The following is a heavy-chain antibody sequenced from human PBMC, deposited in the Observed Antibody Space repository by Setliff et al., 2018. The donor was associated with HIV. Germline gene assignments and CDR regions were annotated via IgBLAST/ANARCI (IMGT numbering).Heavy chain of an antibody. CDR1: GGSINRSNYY. V-gene: IGHV4-39*07. J-gene: IGHJ4*02. D-gene: IGHD6-13*01. CDR3: ARGRGSSSSWPIDY. CDR2: ISYTGST. Sequence: PSETLSLTCTVPGGSINRSNYYWGWIRQPPGKGLEWIGTISYTGSTYYDPSLKSRVTISLDTSKNQFFLKLSSVTAADTAVYFCARGRGSSSSWPIDYWGQGTLVTVSS.